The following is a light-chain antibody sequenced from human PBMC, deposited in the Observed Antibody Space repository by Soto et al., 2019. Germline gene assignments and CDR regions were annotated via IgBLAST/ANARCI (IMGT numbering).Light chain of an antibody. CDR1: QSVSNSY. J-gene: IGKJ4*01. Sequence: EVVLTQSPGTLALSPGERATLSCRASQSVSNSYLAWYQQKPGQAPRLLIYGASSRATGIPDRFSGSGSGTDFTLTISRLEPEDFAVYYCQQYHSSPLLTFGGGTRVEIK. V-gene: IGKV3-20*01. CDR2: GAS. CDR3: QQYHSSPLLT.